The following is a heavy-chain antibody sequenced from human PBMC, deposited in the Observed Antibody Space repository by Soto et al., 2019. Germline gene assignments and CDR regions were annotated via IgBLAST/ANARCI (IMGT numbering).Heavy chain of an antibody. J-gene: IGHJ4*02. D-gene: IGHD1-26*01. CDR1: GFSFSNSA. V-gene: IGHV1-58*01. CDR3: VADPLGALGY. CDR2: IVVGSGDT. Sequence: ASVKVSCKASGFSFSNSAVQWVRQARGQRLEWIGWIVVGSGDTNYAQKFQERVTITTDMATNTAYMELSSLTSDDTAVYYCVADPLGALGYWGQGTLVTVSS.